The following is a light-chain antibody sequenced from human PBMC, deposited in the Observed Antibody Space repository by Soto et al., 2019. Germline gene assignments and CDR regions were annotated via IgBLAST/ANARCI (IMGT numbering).Light chain of an antibody. V-gene: IGKV1-9*01. CDR3: QSLNRFPHS. CDR2: LAS. CDR1: QDISSY. J-gene: IGKJ4*01. Sequence: DIQMTQSPSTLSASVGDRVTITCRASQDISSYLAWYQQKPGKAPKLLIYLASTLHSGVPSTFSGRGSGTDFSLTISSLQPEDAATYYCQSLNRFPHSFGVGTKVDIK.